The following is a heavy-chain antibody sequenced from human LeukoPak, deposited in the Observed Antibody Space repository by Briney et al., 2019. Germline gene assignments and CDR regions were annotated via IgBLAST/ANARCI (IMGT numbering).Heavy chain of an antibody. V-gene: IGHV3-30*18. D-gene: IGHD5-18*01. CDR1: GFTFSSYG. J-gene: IGHJ4*02. CDR2: ISYDGSNK. CDR3: AKDLNSYGYFFDY. Sequence: HPGGSLRLSCAASGFTFSSYGMHWVRQAPGKGPEWVAVISYDGSNKYYADSVKGRFTISRDNSKNTLYLQMNSLRAEDTAVYYCAKDLNSYGYFFDYWGQGTLVAVSS.